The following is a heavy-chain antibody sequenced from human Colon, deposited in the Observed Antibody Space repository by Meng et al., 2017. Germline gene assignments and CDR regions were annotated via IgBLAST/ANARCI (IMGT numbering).Heavy chain of an antibody. CDR1: GGFSSIYW. CDR2: MHQSGSS. CDR3: ARGWKYAWFN. J-gene: IGHJ4*02. V-gene: IGHV4-4*02. D-gene: IGHD1-7*01. Sequence: QVQLQESGAGLVRPSGGLSLPCSVSGGFSSIYWWSWLRQPPGKGLEWIGEMHQSGSSNYNPSLKSRLTMSVDESKNHFSLKLNSVTAADTAVYYCARGWKYAWFNWGQGTLVTSPQ.